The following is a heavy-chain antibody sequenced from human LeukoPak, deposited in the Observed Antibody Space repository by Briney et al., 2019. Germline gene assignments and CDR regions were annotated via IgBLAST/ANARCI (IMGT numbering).Heavy chain of an antibody. CDR2: VYPGDSDT. CDR3: ARQKRAARGWFDP. Sequence: GESLKISCKGSGYSFTNYWIGWVRQMPGKGLEWMGIVYPGDSDTRYSPSFQGQVTISADKSISTAYLQWSSLKASDTAMYYCARQKRAARGWFDPWGQGTLVTVSS. CDR1: GYSFTNYW. V-gene: IGHV5-51*01. D-gene: IGHD6-6*01. J-gene: IGHJ5*02.